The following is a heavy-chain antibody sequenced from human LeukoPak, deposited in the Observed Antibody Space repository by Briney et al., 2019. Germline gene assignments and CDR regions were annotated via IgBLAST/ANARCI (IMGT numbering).Heavy chain of an antibody. V-gene: IGHV4-59*01. Sequence: SETLSLTCTVSGGSISSYYWSWIRQPPGKGLERIGYIYYSGSTDYNPSLKSRVTISVDTSMNQFSLKLDSVTAADTAVYYCARDSGSYYFDYWGQGTLVTVSS. CDR3: ARDSGSYYFDY. CDR2: IYYSGST. J-gene: IGHJ4*02. D-gene: IGHD1-26*01. CDR1: GGSISSYY.